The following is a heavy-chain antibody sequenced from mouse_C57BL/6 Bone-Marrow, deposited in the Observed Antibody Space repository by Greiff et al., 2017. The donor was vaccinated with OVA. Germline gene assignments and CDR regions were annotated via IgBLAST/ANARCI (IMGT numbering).Heavy chain of an antibody. J-gene: IGHJ4*01. Sequence: EVNVVESGGDLVKPGGSLKLSCAASGFTFSSYGMSWVRQTPDKRLEWVATISSGGSYTYYPDSVKGRFTISRDNAKNTLYLQMSSLKSEDTAMYYCARSHYYGSSYYAMDYWGQGTSVTVSS. CDR2: ISSGGSYT. V-gene: IGHV5-6*01. CDR1: GFTFSSYG. CDR3: ARSHYYGSSYYAMDY. D-gene: IGHD1-1*01.